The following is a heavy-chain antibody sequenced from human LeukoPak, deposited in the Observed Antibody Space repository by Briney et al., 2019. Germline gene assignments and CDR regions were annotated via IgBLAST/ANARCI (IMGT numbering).Heavy chain of an antibody. Sequence: WASVKVSCKTSGYTFSDYHMHWVRQAPGQGLEWMGWINPNNGDTNYAQSFRGRVTMTRDTSIGTAFMELSGLRSGDTAIYFCARVSIVGALDFNYGAQGTLVSVSS. V-gene: IGHV1-2*02. CDR2: INPNNGDT. CDR3: ARVSIVGALDFNY. CDR1: GYTFSDYH. J-gene: IGHJ4*02. D-gene: IGHD1-26*01.